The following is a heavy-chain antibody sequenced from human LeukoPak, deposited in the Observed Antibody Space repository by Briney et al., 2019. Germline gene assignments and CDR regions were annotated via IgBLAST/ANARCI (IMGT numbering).Heavy chain of an antibody. CDR2: IYPGDSDT. CDR1: GYSFTSYW. CDR3: ARQAPNYYDSRGYFDY. D-gene: IGHD3-22*01. Sequence: GESLKISCKGSGYSFTSYWIGWVRQMPGKGLEWMGIIYPGDSDTRYSPSFQGQVTISADKSISTAYLQWSSLKASDTAMYYCARQAPNYYDSRGYFDYWGQGTLVTVSS. J-gene: IGHJ4*02. V-gene: IGHV5-51*01.